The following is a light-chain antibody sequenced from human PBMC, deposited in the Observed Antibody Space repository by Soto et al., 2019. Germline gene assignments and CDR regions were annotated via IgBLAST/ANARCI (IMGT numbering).Light chain of an antibody. CDR3: QQYGSSRT. CDR2: GVS. Sequence: EIVLTQSPCTLSLSPGERATLSCRASQSVSSSYLAWSQQKSGQAPRLLIYGVSSRPTGIPDRFSGSGSGTAFTLTITILEPDDFAVYFCQQYGSSRTFGQGTKVQIK. CDR1: QSVSSSY. V-gene: IGKV3-20*01. J-gene: IGKJ1*01.